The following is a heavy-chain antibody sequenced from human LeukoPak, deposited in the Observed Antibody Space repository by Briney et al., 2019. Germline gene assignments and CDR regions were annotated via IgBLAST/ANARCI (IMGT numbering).Heavy chain of an antibody. V-gene: IGHV3-30*02. CDR3: AKDWGHYDSSGYYLDY. D-gene: IGHD3-22*01. CDR2: IRYDGSNK. CDR1: GFTFSSYG. J-gene: IGHJ4*02. Sequence: GGSLRLSCAASGFTFSSYGMHWVRRAPGKGLEWVAFIRYDGSNKYYADSVKGRFTISRDNSKNTLYLQMNSLRAEDTAVYYCAKDWGHYDSSGYYLDYWGQGTLVTVSS.